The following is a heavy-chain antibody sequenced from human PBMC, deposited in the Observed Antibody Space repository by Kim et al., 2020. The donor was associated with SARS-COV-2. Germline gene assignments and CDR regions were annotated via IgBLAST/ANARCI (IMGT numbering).Heavy chain of an antibody. Sequence: SETLSLTCAVYGGSFSGYYWSWIRQPPGKGLEWIGEINHSGSTNYNPSLKSRVTISVDTSKNQFSLKLSSVTAADTAVYYCARVGGYSYGLNDYWGQGTLVTVSS. CDR1: GGSFSGYY. CDR2: INHSGST. J-gene: IGHJ4*02. D-gene: IGHD5-18*01. CDR3: ARVGGYSYGLNDY. V-gene: IGHV4-34*01.